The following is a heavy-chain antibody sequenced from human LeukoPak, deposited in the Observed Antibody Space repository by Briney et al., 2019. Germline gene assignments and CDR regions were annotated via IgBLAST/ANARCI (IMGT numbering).Heavy chain of an antibody. CDR1: GCTFTGYY. V-gene: IGHV1-2*02. CDR3: ARALIYDYVWGSYRPSYYFDY. J-gene: IGHJ4*02. Sequence: ASVKVSCKASGCTFTGYYMHWVRQAPGQGLEWMGWINPNSGSTNYAQKFQGRVTMARDTSISTAYMELSRLRSDDTAVYYCARALIYDYVWGSYRPSYYFDYWGQGTLVTVSS. CDR2: INPNSGST. D-gene: IGHD3-16*02.